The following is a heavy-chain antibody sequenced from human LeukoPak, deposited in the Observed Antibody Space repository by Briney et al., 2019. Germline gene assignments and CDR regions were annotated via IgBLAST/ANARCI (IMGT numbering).Heavy chain of an antibody. J-gene: IGHJ1*01. D-gene: IGHD3-22*01. CDR2: IYYSGST. Sequence: SETLSLTCTVSGGSISSGGYYWSWIRQHPGKGLEWIGYIYYSGSTYYNPSFKSRVTISVDTSKNQFSLKLSSVTAADTAVYYCARAGYYDSSGYYQAEEYFQHWGQGTLVTVSS. CDR1: GGSISSGGYY. CDR3: ARAGYYDSSGYYQAEEYFQH. V-gene: IGHV4-31*03.